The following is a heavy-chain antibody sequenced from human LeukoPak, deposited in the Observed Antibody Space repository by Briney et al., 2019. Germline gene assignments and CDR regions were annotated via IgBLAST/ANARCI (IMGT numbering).Heavy chain of an antibody. V-gene: IGHV3-30-3*01. CDR2: ISYDGSNK. CDR3: ARDQGYCSSTSCYLSLGDY. D-gene: IGHD2-2*01. Sequence: GRSLRLTCAASGFTFSSYAMHWVSQAPGKGLERVTVISYDGSNKYYADSVKGRFTISRDNSKNTLYLQMNSLRAEDTAVYYCARDQGYCSSTSCYLSLGDYWGQGTLVTVSS. CDR1: GFTFSSYA. J-gene: IGHJ4*02.